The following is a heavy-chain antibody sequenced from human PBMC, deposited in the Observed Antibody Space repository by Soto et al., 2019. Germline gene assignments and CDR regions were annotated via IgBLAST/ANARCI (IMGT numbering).Heavy chain of an antibody. CDR3: ARDSDGSPDGEFDY. CDR2: ISAYNGNT. D-gene: IGHD1-26*01. CDR1: GYTFTSYG. J-gene: IGHJ4*02. Sequence: ASVKVSCKASGYTFTSYGISWVRQAPGQGLEWMGWISAYNGNTNYAQKLQGRVTMTTDTSTSTAYMELRSLRSDDTAVYYCARDSDGSPDGEFDYWGQGTLVTVSS. V-gene: IGHV1-18*04.